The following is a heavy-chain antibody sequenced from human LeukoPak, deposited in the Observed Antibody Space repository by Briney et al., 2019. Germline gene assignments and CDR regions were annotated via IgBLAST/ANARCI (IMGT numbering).Heavy chain of an antibody. D-gene: IGHD6-13*01. CDR2: TYYRSKWYN. CDR1: GDSVPSKSAA. Sequence: SQTLSLTCAISGDSVPSKSAAWNWIRQSPSRGLEWLGRTYYRSKWYNDYAVSVKSRISINPDTSKNQFSLQLNSVTPEDTAVYYCARVPSYSSSWYFDYWGQGTLVTVSS. CDR3: ARVPSYSSSWYFDY. V-gene: IGHV6-1*01. J-gene: IGHJ4*02.